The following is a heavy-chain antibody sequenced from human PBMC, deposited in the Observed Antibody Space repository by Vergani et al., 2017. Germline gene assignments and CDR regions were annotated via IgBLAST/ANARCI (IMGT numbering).Heavy chain of an antibody. D-gene: IGHD2-8*01. V-gene: IGHV4-34*01. J-gene: IGHJ4*02. CDR2: IRHDGIT. Sequence: QAQLQQWGAGLLKPSETLSLTCAIYGGPFNDYWWTWIRQPPGKGLEWIGEIRHDGITHYSPSLKSRVTRSIDTSTHQFSLNLRAVTAADTAVYYCAREGYCTNGVCFTLVDVWGQGALVTVSS. CDR3: AREGYCTNGVCFTLVDV. CDR1: GGPFNDYW.